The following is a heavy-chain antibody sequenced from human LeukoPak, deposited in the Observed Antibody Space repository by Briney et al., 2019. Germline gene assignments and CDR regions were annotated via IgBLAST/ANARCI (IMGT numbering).Heavy chain of an antibody. J-gene: IGHJ5*02. V-gene: IGHV3-33*06. Sequence: PGGSLRLSCAASGFTFSSYGMHWVRQAPGKGLEWVAVIWYDGSNKYYADSVKGRFTISRDNSKNTLYLQMNSLRAEDTAVYYCAKDGGYCSSTSCYTRWFDPWGQGTLVTVSS. CDR2: IWYDGSNK. CDR3: AKDGGYCSSTSCYTRWFDP. CDR1: GFTFSSYG. D-gene: IGHD2-2*02.